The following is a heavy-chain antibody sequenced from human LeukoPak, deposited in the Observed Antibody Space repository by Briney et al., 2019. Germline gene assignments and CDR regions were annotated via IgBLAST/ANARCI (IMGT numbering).Heavy chain of an antibody. V-gene: IGHV3-48*03. CDR2: ISSSGSTI. CDR3: AKDGGSDPDSFDI. CDR1: GFTFSSYE. Sequence: GGSLRLSCAASGFTFSSYEMNWVRQAPGKGLDWVSYISSSGSTIYYADSVKGRFTISRDNAKNSLYLQMNILRAEDTAVYYCAKDGGSDPDSFDIWGQGTMVTVSS. D-gene: IGHD2-15*01. J-gene: IGHJ3*02.